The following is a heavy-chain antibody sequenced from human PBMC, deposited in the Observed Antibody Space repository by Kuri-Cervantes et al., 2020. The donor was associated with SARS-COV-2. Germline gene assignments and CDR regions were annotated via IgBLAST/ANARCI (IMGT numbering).Heavy chain of an antibody. CDR3: AHGRADYDDSSDYYFDY. J-gene: IGHJ4*02. CDR2: IYRNDDK. D-gene: IGHD3-22*01. CDR1: GSSLSTSRGG. V-gene: IGHV2-5*01. Sequence: SGPTLVKPTQTLTLTCTFSGSSLSTSRGGVGWIRQPPGKALEWLALIYRNDDKRYSPSLETRLTITKDTSKDQVVLTMASMDPVDTGTYFCAHGRADYDDSSDYYFDYWGQGILVTVSS.